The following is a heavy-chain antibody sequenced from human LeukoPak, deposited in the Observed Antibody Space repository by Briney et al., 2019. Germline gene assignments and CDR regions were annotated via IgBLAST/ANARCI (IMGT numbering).Heavy chain of an antibody. CDR3: ARGSRDCSSTSCYHYYYYYMDV. Sequence: ASVKVSCKASGYTFTSYDINWVRQATGQGLEWMGWMNPNSGNTGYAQKFQGRVTMTRSTSISTAYMELSSLRSEDTAVYYCARGSRDCSSTSCYHYYYYYMDVRGKGTTVTVSS. CDR2: MNPNSGNT. J-gene: IGHJ6*03. CDR1: GYTFTSYD. V-gene: IGHV1-8*01. D-gene: IGHD2-2*01.